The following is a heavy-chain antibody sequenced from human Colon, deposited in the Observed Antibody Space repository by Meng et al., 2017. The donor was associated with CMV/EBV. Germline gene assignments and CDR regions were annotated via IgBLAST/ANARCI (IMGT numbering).Heavy chain of an antibody. Sequence: CKPSGYTFSGYFFPWVRQAPGQGLEWMGSINADSGAPKYAQAFEGRVTMTRDTSTSTVYMELSGLRSDDTAVYYFARPTHYDSSGWLYWGQGTLVTV. CDR1: GYTFSGYF. D-gene: IGHD3-22*01. CDR2: INADSGAP. J-gene: IGHJ4*02. CDR3: ARPTHYDSSGWLY. V-gene: IGHV1-2*02.